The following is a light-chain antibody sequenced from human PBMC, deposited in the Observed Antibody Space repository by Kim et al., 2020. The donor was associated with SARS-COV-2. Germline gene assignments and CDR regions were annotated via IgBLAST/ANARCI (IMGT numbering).Light chain of an antibody. Sequence: QLVLTQSPSASASLGASVKLTCTLSSGHSSYAIAWHQQQPEKGPRYLMKLNSDGSHSKGDGIPDRFSGSSSGAERYLTISSPQSEEEADYYCQTWDTGIQVFGGGTQLTVL. J-gene: IGLJ3*02. CDR1: SGHSSYA. CDR2: LNSDGSH. CDR3: QTWDTGIQV. V-gene: IGLV4-69*01.